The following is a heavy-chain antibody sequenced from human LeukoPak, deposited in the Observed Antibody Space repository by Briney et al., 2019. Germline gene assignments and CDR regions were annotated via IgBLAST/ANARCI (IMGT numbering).Heavy chain of an antibody. CDR1: GYTFTSYG. Sequence: GASVKVSCKASGYTFTSYGISWVRQAPGQGLEWMGWINPNSGGPNYAQKFQGRVTMTRDTSISTAYMELSRLTSDDTAVYYCARVLGLGSYYAYWGQGTLVTVSS. D-gene: IGHD3-10*01. CDR3: ARVLGLGSYYAY. V-gene: IGHV1-2*02. J-gene: IGHJ4*02. CDR2: INPNSGGP.